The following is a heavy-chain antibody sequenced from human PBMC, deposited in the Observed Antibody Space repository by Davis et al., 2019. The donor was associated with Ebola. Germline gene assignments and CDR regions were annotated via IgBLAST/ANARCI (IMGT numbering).Heavy chain of an antibody. CDR1: GGTFSSYA. D-gene: IGHD6-13*01. CDR2: IIPIFGTA. J-gene: IGHJ4*02. CDR3: ARGVGVSSFDY. V-gene: IGHV1-69*05. Sequence: SVKVSCKASGGTFSSYAISWVRQAPGQGLEWMGGIIPIFGTANYAQKLQGRVTMTTDTSTSTAYMELRSLRSDDTAVYYCARGVGVSSFDYWGQGTLVTVSS.